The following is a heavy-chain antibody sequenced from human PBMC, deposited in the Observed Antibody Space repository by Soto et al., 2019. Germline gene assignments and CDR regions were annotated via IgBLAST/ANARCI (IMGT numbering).Heavy chain of an antibody. CDR1: GGSISSGDYY. CDR2: IYYSGST. Sequence: SETLSLTCTVSGGSISSGDYYWSWIRQPPGKGLEWIGYIYYSGSTYYNPSLKSRVTISVDTSKNQFSLKLSSVTAADTAVYYCARGSYDYVWGSYRPLPFDYWGQGTLVTVSS. CDR3: ARGSYDYVWGSYRPLPFDY. D-gene: IGHD3-16*02. V-gene: IGHV4-30-4*01. J-gene: IGHJ4*02.